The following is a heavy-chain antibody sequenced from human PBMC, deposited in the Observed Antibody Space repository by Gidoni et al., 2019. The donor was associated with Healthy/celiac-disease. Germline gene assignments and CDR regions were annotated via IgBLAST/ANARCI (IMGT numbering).Heavy chain of an antibody. V-gene: IGHV3-48*02. J-gene: IGHJ5*02. CDR1: RFTFGSYS. CDR3: ATEGPYYNWFDA. CDR2: MIGSSSTI. Sequence: EVQLVESGGGLVKPGGSLRVSCAAPRFTFGSYSMNWARQAPGKGLEEVSYMIGSSSTIYYANSVKGQYTISRENAKNSLYLQMNSLRDEDTAVNYCATEGPYYNWFDAWGQGTLVTVSS.